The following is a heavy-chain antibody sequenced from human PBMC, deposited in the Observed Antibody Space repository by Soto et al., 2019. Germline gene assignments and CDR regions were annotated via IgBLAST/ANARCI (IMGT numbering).Heavy chain of an antibody. D-gene: IGHD5-12*01. CDR1: GFTFSNYP. J-gene: IGHJ1*01. V-gene: IGHV3-23*01. Sequence: GGSLRLSCAASGFTFSNYPMSWVRQAPGKGLEWVSGISGTSDRTKYADSVKGRFTISRDNSKNTLYLQTDSLRAEDTAVYFCVREVRLNSGWPSPLWGQGTLVTVSS. CDR3: VREVRLNSGWPSPL. CDR2: ISGTSDRT.